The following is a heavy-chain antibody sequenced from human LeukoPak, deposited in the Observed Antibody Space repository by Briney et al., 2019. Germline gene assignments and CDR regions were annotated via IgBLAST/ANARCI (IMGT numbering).Heavy chain of an antibody. CDR1: GFTFSSYG. CDR3: AKDLCSTVVTPLCWYFDL. J-gene: IGHJ2*01. CDR2: ISYDGSNK. Sequence: GGSLRLSCAASGFTFSSYGMHWVRQAPGKGLEWVAVISYDGSNKYYADSVKGRFTISRDNSKNTLYLQMNSLRAEDTAVYYCAKDLCSTVVTPLCWYFDLWGRGTPVTVSS. D-gene: IGHD4-23*01. V-gene: IGHV3-30*18.